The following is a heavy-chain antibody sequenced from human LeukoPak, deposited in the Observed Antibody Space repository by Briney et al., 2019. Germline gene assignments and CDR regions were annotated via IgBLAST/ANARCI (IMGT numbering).Heavy chain of an antibody. CDR3: AREQLERLDP. Sequence: SVKVSCKTSGYTFTDYYMHWVRQAPGQGLEWMGGIIPIFGTANYAQKFQGRVTITADKSTSTAYMELSSLRSEDTAVYYCAREQLERLDPWGQGTLVTVSS. V-gene: IGHV1-69*06. D-gene: IGHD1-1*01. CDR1: GYTFTDYY. J-gene: IGHJ5*02. CDR2: IIPIFGTA.